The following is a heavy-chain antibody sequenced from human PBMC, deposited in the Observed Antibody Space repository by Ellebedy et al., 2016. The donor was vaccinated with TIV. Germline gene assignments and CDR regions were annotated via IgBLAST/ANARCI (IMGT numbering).Heavy chain of an antibody. J-gene: IGHJ4*02. CDR3: ARVGGSYYRLDY. CDR1: GFTFSSYW. D-gene: IGHD1-26*01. Sequence: GESLKISCAASGFTFSSYWMSWVRQAPGKGLEWVSYISSSSSLMSYADSVKGRFTISRDSAKNSLYLQMNSLRDEDTAVYYCARVGGSYYRLDYWGQGTLVTVSS. CDR2: ISSSSSLM. V-gene: IGHV3-48*02.